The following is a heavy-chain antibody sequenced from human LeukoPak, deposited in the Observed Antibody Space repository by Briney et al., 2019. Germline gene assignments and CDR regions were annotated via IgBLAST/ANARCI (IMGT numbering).Heavy chain of an antibody. CDR1: GFCLTTREVG. J-gene: IGHJ4*02. CDR2: IYWDDDT. CDR3: ARLSNIAPRPVDF. Sequence: SGPTLVKPPQTLTLTCTFSGFCLTTREVGVGWIRQPPGKALEWLSLIYWDDDTRYSTSRKSRLTSTKDTSKKQVGLTMTNMDPVDTATYYCARLSNIAPRPVDFWGQGTLVTVSS. D-gene: IGHD6-6*01. V-gene: IGHV2-5*02.